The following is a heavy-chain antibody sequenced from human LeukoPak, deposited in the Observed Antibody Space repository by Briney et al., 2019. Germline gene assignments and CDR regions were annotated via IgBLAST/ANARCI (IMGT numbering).Heavy chain of an antibody. CDR3: ALPLRDGDFYFDY. J-gene: IGHJ4*02. V-gene: IGHV3-23*01. CDR1: GFTFSNYS. CDR2: ISGTGGTT. D-gene: IGHD4-17*01. Sequence: GGSLRLSCAASGFTFSNYSMSWVRQAPGKGLEWVSTISGTGGTTYYADSVKGRFTISRDNSKNTLFLQFNSLRADDTAVYYCALPLRDGDFYFDYWGQGALVTVSS.